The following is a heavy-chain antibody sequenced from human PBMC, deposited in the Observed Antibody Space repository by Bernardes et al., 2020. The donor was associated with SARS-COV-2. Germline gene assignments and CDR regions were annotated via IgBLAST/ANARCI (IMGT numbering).Heavy chain of an antibody. D-gene: IGHD3-22*01. Sequence: ASVKVSCKASGYTFTSYGISWVRQAPGQGLEWMGWISAYNGNTNYAQKLQGRVTMTTDTSTSTAYMELRSLRAEDTALYYCAKDISMGGSGYYFDYWGQGTLVTVSS. V-gene: IGHV1-18*04. J-gene: IGHJ4*02. CDR1: GYTFTSYG. CDR2: ISAYNGNT. CDR3: AKDISMGGSGYYFDY.